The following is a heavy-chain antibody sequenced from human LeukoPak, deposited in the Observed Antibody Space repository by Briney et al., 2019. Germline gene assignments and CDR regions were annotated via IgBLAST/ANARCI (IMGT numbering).Heavy chain of an antibody. D-gene: IGHD3-3*02. CDR3: ARISFYYYMDF. Sequence: PSETLSLTCAVYGGSFSGYYWSWIRQPPGKGLEWIGEINHSGSTNYNPSLKSRVTISVDTSKNQFSLNLSSVTAADTALYYCARISFYYYMDFWGKGTTVTVSS. V-gene: IGHV4-34*01. J-gene: IGHJ6*03. CDR2: INHSGST. CDR1: GGSFSGYY.